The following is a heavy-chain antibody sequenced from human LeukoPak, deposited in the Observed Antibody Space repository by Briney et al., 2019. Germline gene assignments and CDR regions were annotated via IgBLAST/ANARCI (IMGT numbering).Heavy chain of an antibody. J-gene: IGHJ4*02. CDR1: GGSISSSSYY. Sequence: SETLSLTCTVSGGSISSSSYYWSWIRQPPGKGLEWIGYIYYSGSTNYNPSLKSRVTISVDTSKNQFSLKLSSVTAADTAVYYCARHAGSYYFGLDYWGQGTLVTVSS. D-gene: IGHD1-26*01. CDR2: IYYSGST. CDR3: ARHAGSYYFGLDY. V-gene: IGHV4-61*05.